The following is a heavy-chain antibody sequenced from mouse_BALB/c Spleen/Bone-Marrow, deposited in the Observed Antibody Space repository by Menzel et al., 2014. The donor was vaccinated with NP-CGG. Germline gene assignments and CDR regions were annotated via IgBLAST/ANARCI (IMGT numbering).Heavy chain of an antibody. V-gene: IGHV14-3*02. J-gene: IGHJ2*01. CDR3: GRGFTDFVY. Sequence: VHVKQSGAELVKPGASVKLSCTASGFNIKDTYMHWVKQRPEQGLEWIGRIDPANCNTKYDPKFQGKATITADTSSNTAYLQLSSLTSEDTAVYYCGRGFTDFVYWGQGTTLTVSS. CDR1: GFNIKDTY. CDR2: IDPANCNT.